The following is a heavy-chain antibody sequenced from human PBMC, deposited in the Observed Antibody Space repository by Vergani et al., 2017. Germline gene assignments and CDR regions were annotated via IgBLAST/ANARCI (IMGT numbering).Heavy chain of an antibody. CDR1: GFTFNHYA. Sequence: EVQLLESGGDLVQPGGSLRLSCAASGFTFNHYAMNWVRQAPGKGLEWVSGIRWNSNSIGYGDSGKGRFTISRDNAKNSLYLQMSSLRAEDTALYYCVHGQLYSSGWWWGSFDIWGQGTMVTVSS. V-gene: IGHV3-9*01. CDR3: VHGQLYSSGWWWGSFDI. D-gene: IGHD3-22*01. CDR2: IRWNSNSI. J-gene: IGHJ3*02.